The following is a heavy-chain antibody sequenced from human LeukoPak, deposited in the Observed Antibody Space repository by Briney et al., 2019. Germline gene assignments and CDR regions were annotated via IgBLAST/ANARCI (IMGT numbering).Heavy chain of an antibody. CDR2: ISSSSTYI. CDR3: ARAYCSSTRCSYYFDS. D-gene: IGHD2-2*01. Sequence: GGSLRLSCAASGFTFDSYGMNWVRQAPGKGLEWISSISSSSTYIYYADSVRGRFTISRDNAKNSLYLQMNSLRAEDTAVYYCARAYCSSTRCSYYFDSWGQGTLVTVSS. CDR1: GFTFDSYG. V-gene: IGHV3-21*01. J-gene: IGHJ4*02.